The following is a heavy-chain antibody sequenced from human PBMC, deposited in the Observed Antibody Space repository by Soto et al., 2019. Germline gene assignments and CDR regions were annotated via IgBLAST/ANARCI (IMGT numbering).Heavy chain of an antibody. D-gene: IGHD2-2*01. V-gene: IGHV1-46*01. J-gene: IGHJ3*02. CDR1: GYTFTNSD. CDR3: ARGFSRRCSSTSCPGAFDI. Sequence: ASVKVSCKASGYTFTNSDIYCARQATGQGLEWMGIINPSGGSTSYAQKFQGRVTMTRDTSTSTVYMELSSLRSEDTAVYYCARGFSRRCSSTSCPGAFDIWGQGTMVTVSS. CDR2: INPSGGST.